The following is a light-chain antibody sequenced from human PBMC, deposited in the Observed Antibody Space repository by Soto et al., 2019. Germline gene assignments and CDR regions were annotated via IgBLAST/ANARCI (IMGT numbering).Light chain of an antibody. CDR2: DAS. CDR1: QSISSW. V-gene: IGKV1-5*01. CDR3: QQYNSCPFT. Sequence: DIQMTQSPSTLSASVGDRVTITCRASQSISSWLAWYQQKPGKAPKLLIYDASSLESGVPSRFSGSGSGTEFTLTISSLQPDDFATSYCQQYNSCPFTFGPGTKVDIK. J-gene: IGKJ3*01.